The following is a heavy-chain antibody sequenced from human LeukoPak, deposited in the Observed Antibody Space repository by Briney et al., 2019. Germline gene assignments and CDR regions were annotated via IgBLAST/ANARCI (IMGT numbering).Heavy chain of an antibody. CDR1: GGSISSGPYY. J-gene: IGHJ4*02. CDR2: IYYGENT. Sequence: SETLSLTYTVSGGSISSGPYYWGWIRQPPGKGLEWIGNIYYGENTYYNPSLKSRVTISKDTSKNQFYLKLSSLTAADTAVYYCARRDDSSGYHKIFDYWGPGTLVTVSS. V-gene: IGHV4-39*01. CDR3: ARRDDSSGYHKIFDY. D-gene: IGHD3-22*01.